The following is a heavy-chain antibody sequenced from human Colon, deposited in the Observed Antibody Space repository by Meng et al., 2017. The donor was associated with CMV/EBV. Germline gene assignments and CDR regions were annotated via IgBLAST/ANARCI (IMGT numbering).Heavy chain of an antibody. CDR2: INPNSGGT. V-gene: IGHV1-2*02. CDR1: GYTFTGYY. CDR3: ARGADIVVVPVVIGIDY. D-gene: IGHD2-2*01. Sequence: ASVTVSCQASGYTFTGYYMHWVRQAPGQGLEWMGWINPNSGGTHYAQNFQGRVTMTRDTSINTAHLDLSGLRSDDTAVYYCARGADIVVVPVVIGIDYWGQGTLVTVSS. J-gene: IGHJ4*02.